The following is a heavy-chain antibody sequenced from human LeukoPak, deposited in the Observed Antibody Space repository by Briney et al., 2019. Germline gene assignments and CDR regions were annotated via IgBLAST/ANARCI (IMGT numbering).Heavy chain of an antibody. D-gene: IGHD2-15*01. CDR1: GYTFTSYA. CDR2: INAGNGNT. V-gene: IGHV1-3*01. Sequence: GASVKVSCKASGYTFTSYAMHWVRQAPGQRLEWMGWINAGNGNTKYSQKFQGRVTITRDTSASTAYMELSSLRSEDTAVYYCARGAGYCSGGSCTAWGLDYWGQGTLVTVSS. J-gene: IGHJ4*02. CDR3: ARGAGYCSGGSCTAWGLDY.